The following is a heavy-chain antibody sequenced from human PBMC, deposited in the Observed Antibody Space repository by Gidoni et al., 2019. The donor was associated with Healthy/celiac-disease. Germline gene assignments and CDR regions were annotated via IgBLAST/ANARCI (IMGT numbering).Heavy chain of an antibody. CDR1: GITFSNSY. Sequence: QGQLVESGGGVGRTGGDLSRSCAAYGITFSNSYMGWIRQAPGKGLEWVSYISSSGSTIYYADSVKGRFTISRDNAKNSLYLQMNSLRAEDTAVYYCVRGNHYYDSSGGWFDPWGKGTLVTVSS. V-gene: IGHV3-11*01. D-gene: IGHD3-22*01. CDR2: ISSSGSTI. J-gene: IGHJ5*02. CDR3: VRGNHYYDSSGGWFDP.